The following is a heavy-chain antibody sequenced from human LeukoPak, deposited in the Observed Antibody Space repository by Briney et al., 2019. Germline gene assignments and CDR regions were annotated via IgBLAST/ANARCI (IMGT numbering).Heavy chain of an antibody. J-gene: IGHJ6*03. CDR2: IYTSGST. CDR1: GGSISSGSYY. D-gene: IGHD1-26*01. Sequence: SQTLSLTCTVSGGSISSGSYYWSWIRQPAGKGLEWIGRIYTSGSTNYNHSLKSRVTISVDTSKNHFSLKLSSATAADTAVYYCARGKVGATTTPHYYYYYMDVWGKGTTVTVSS. V-gene: IGHV4-61*02. CDR3: ARGKVGATTTPHYYYYYMDV.